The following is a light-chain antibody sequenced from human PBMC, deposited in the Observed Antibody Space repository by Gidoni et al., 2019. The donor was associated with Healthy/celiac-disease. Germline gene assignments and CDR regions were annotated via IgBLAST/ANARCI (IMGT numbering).Light chain of an antibody. J-gene: IGKJ4*01. Sequence: DIQMTQSPSSLSASVGDRVTITCRASQSISSYLNWYQQKPGKAPKLLIYAASSLQSGVPSRFSGSGSGKDFTLTISSLQPEDFATYYCQQSYSTSSTFGGGTKVEIK. CDR1: QSISSY. CDR2: AAS. CDR3: QQSYSTSST. V-gene: IGKV1-39*01.